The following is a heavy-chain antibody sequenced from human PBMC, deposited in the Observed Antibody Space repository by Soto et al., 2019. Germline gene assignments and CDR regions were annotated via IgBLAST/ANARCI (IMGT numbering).Heavy chain of an antibody. CDR3: ARHWLYSSSSNPWYFDL. V-gene: IGHV4-39*01. J-gene: IGHJ2*01. D-gene: IGHD6-6*01. CDR1: GGSISSRSYY. Sequence: QLQLQESGPGLVKPSETLSVTCTVSGGSISSRSYYWGWIRQPPGKGLEWIGSIYYSGSSYYNPSLKSRVTRSVDTSKNQFSLKLSSVTAADTALYYCARHWLYSSSSNPWYFDLWGRGTLVTVSS. CDR2: IYYSGSS.